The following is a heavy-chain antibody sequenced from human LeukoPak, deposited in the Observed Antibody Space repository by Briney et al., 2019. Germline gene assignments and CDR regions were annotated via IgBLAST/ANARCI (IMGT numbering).Heavy chain of an antibody. CDR1: GGSISSSSYF. J-gene: IGHJ5*02. D-gene: IGHD2-15*01. CDR2: VHYSGST. CDR3: ARGRPRRHPPTDSSPNWFDP. V-gene: IGHV4-39*01. Sequence: SETLSLTCSVSGGSISSSSYFWGWIRQPPGKGLEWIASVHYSGSTYYNPSLKSRVTISVDTSKNQFSLKLSSVTAADTAVYYCARGRPRRHPPTDSSPNWFDPWGQGTLVTVSS.